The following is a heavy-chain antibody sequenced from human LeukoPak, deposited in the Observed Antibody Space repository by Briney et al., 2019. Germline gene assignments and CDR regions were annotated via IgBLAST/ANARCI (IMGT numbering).Heavy chain of an antibody. V-gene: IGHV1-69*13. Sequence: SVKVSCKASGGTFSSYAISWVRQAPGQGLEWMGGIIPIFGTANYAQKFQGRVTITADESTSTAYMELSSLRSDDTAVYYCARDRVDIVATTGTYYYGMDVWGQGTTVTVSS. CDR1: GGTFSSYA. CDR3: ARDRVDIVATTGTYYYGMDV. J-gene: IGHJ6*02. CDR2: IIPIFGTA. D-gene: IGHD5-12*01.